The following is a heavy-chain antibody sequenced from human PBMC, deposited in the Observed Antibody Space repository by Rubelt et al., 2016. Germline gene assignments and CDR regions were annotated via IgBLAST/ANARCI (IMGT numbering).Heavy chain of an antibody. Sequence: KSQRGGLEWVSLISGNGRSTYDADSVKGRFTISRDNSRNMLYLQMNSLRAEDTAVYYCASSSSGSANWFDPWGQGTLVTVSS. CDR3: ASSSSGSANWFDP. J-gene: IGHJ5*02. V-gene: IGHV3-23*01. CDR2: ISGNGRST. D-gene: IGHD6-6*01.